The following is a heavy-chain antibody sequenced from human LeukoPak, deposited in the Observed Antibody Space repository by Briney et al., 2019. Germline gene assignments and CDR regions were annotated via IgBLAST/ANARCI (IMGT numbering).Heavy chain of an antibody. V-gene: IGHV1-18*01. CDR1: GYTFPSYG. CDR3: ARDRERIAAAP. CDR2: ISAYNGNT. D-gene: IGHD6-13*01. J-gene: IGHJ4*02. Sequence: ASVTVSCKASGYTFPSYGISWVRQAPGQGREWMGWISAYNGNTNYAQKLQGRVTMTTDTSTSTAYMELRSLRSDDTAVYYCARDRERIAAAPWGQGTLVTVSS.